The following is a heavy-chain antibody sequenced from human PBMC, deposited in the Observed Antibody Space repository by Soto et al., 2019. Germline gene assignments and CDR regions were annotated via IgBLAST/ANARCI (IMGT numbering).Heavy chain of an antibody. CDR1: GGTFSRHA. CDR2: IIPIFGTA. D-gene: IGHD3-16*02. V-gene: IGHV1-69*01. CDR3: ARELGGVIVIPNAFDI. Sequence: QVQLVQSGAEVRKPGSSVKVSCKASGGTFSRHAISWVRQAPGQGLEWMGGIIPIFGTANHAQKFQGRVTIIADESTSTAYMELSSLRSEDTAVYYCARELGGVIVIPNAFDIWGQGTMVTVSS. J-gene: IGHJ3*02.